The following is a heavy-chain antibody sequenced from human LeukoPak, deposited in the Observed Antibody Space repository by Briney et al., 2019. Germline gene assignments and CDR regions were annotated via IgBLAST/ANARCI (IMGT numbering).Heavy chain of an antibody. V-gene: IGHV3-30-3*01. J-gene: IGHJ6*03. D-gene: IGHD1-26*01. CDR2: ISYDGSNK. CDR3: ARVGIVGAFDYYYYMDV. CDR1: GFTFSDYY. Sequence: GGSLRLSCAASGFTFSDYYMSWIRQAPGKGLEWVAVISYDGSNKYYADSVKGRFTISRHNSKNTLYLQMNSLRAEDTAVYYCARVGIVGAFDYYYYMDVWAKGPRSPSP.